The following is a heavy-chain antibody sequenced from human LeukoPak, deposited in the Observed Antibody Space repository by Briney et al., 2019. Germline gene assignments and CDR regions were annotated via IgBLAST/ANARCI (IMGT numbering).Heavy chain of an antibody. CDR1: GFTFSIYW. D-gene: IGHD6-19*01. Sequence: PGGSLRLSCAASGFTFSIYWMHWVRQAPGKGLVWVSRIESDGSSTSYADSVKGRFTISRDNAKNTLYLRMNSLRAEDTAVYYCARDPSAVAGNFDYWGQGTLVTVSS. V-gene: IGHV3-74*01. J-gene: IGHJ4*02. CDR3: ARDPSAVAGNFDY. CDR2: IESDGSST.